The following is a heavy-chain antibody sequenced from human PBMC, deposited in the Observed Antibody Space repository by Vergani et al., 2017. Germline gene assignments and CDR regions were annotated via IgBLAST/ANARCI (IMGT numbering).Heavy chain of an antibody. CDR1: GFTFSNYA. CDR2: ISGPGLST. J-gene: IGHJ4*01. Sequence: EVHLLESGGGLVQSGGSLRLSCAASGFTFSNYAVSWVRQAPGRGLAWVSSISGPGLSTYYADSVKGRFSISRDNSKNTVFLQMHSLRAEDTAIDYCVKEKIDLVSYFFDAWVRGSLVTVSS. D-gene: IGHD2/OR15-2a*01. CDR3: VKEKIDLVSYFFDA. V-gene: IGHV3-23*01.